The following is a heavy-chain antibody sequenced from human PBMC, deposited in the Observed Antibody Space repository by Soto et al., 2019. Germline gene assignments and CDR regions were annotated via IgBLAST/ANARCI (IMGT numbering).Heavy chain of an antibody. D-gene: IGHD3-10*01. CDR3: AREAISGGNWFDP. J-gene: IGHJ5*02. CDR2: IYRSGST. V-gene: IGHV4-30-2*01. Sequence: SETLSLTCAVYGGSISSGAYSWSWIRQPPGKGWEWIGYIYRSGSTYYNPSLKSRVTISVDRSKNQFSLRVSSVTAADTAVYYCAREAISGGNWFDPWGQGTLVTVSS. CDR1: GGSISSGAYS.